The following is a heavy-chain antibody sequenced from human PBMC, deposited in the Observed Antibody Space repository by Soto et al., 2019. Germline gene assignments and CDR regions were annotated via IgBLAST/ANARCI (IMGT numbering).Heavy chain of an antibody. CDR1: VGSIGGGGNY. D-gene: IGHD6-19*01. Sequence: SETLSFTCTVSVGSIGGGGNYWAWFGKHPGKGLEWIGYIYYSGSTYYNPSLKSRVTISVDTSKNQFSLKLSSVTAADTAVYYCARAIFLAVAGTNWFDPWGQGTLVTVSS. V-gene: IGHV4-31*03. CDR3: ARAIFLAVAGTNWFDP. CDR2: IYYSGST. J-gene: IGHJ5*02.